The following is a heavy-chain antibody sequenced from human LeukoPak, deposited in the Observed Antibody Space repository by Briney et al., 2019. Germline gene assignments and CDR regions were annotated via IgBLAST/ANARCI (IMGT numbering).Heavy chain of an antibody. CDR3: ARDGVLRYSIPGDYYYGMDV. CDR2: ISSSGSTI. CDR1: GFTFSDYY. Sequence: GGSLRLSCAASGFTFSDYYMSWIRQAPGKGLEWVSYISSSGSTIYYADSVKGRFTISRDTAKTSLYLQMNSLRAEDTAVYYCARDGVLRYSIPGDYYYGMDVWGQGTTVTVSS. V-gene: IGHV3-11*01. D-gene: IGHD3-9*01. J-gene: IGHJ6*02.